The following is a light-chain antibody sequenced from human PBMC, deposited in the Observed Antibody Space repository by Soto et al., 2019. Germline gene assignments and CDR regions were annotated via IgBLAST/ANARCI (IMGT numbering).Light chain of an antibody. V-gene: IGLV1-40*01. J-gene: IGLJ2*01. CDR3: QSYDTSLSGWRV. CDR1: TSNIGAGYD. Sequence: QLVLTQPPSVSGAPGQRVTISCTGSTSNIGAGYDVHWYQLLPGTAPKLLIFGNSNRPSGVPDRFSGSKSGTSASLAITGLQVEDEADYYCQSYDTSLSGWRVFGGGTQLTVL. CDR2: GNS.